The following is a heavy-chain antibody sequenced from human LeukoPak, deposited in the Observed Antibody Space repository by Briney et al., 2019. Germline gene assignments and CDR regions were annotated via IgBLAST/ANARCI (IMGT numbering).Heavy chain of an antibody. D-gene: IGHD3-10*01. CDR2: INPNSGGT. CDR3: ARSMVRGGRPIDY. V-gene: IGHV1-2*02. J-gene: IGHJ4*02. Sequence: ASVKVSCKASGYTFTGYYMHWVRQAPGQGLEWMGWINPNSGGTNYAQKFQGRVTMTRDTSISTAYMELSRLRSGDTAVYYCARSMVRGGRPIDYWGQGTLVTVSS. CDR1: GYTFTGYY.